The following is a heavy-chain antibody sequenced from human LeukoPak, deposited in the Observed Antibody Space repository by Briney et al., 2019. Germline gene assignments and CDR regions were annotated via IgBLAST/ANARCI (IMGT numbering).Heavy chain of an antibody. J-gene: IGHJ4*02. Sequence: GASVKVSCKASGYALTDYYIHWVRQAPGQGLEWMGWINPNSGGTNYAQTFQGRVTMTRDTSITTAYLELSRLRSDDTAVYYCARIGYNHYFDYWGQGTLVTVSS. CDR3: ARIGYNHYFDY. D-gene: IGHD5-24*01. CDR1: GYALTDYY. CDR2: INPNSGGT. V-gene: IGHV1-2*02.